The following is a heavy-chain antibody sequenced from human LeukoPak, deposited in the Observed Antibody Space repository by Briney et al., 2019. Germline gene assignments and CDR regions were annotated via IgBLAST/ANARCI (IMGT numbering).Heavy chain of an antibody. V-gene: IGHV4-59*01. CDR1: GGSISNYY. Sequence: SETLSLTCTVSGGSISNYYWNWIRQPLGKGLEWIGYIYYSGSTNYNPSLKSRVTISVDTSKNQFSLKLSSVTAADTAVYYCATVEGYCTSTSCYRAYFQHWGQGTLVTVSS. D-gene: IGHD2-2*02. CDR3: ATVEGYCTSTSCYRAYFQH. CDR2: IYYSGST. J-gene: IGHJ1*01.